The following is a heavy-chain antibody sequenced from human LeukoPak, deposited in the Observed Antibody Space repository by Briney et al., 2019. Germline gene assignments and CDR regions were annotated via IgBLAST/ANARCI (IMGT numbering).Heavy chain of an antibody. CDR1: VFTLCSYA. J-gene: IGHJ4*02. D-gene: IGHD5-24*01. Sequence: GGSLRLSSAASVFTLCSYAMHTVRQSPGPRGGGVAVISYAGSNKYHADSVKGRFDISRDNSKNTLYLQMNSLRAEDTAVYYCARGPLTGRWPDMGFDYWGQGTLVTVSS. V-gene: IGHV3-30*09. CDR2: ISYAGSNK. CDR3: ARGPLTGRWPDMGFDY.